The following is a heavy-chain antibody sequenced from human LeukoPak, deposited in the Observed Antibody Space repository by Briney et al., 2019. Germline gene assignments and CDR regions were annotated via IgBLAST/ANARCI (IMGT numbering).Heavy chain of an antibody. J-gene: IGHJ4*02. CDR3: AGDGYSSGWFNFDY. Sequence: PGGSLRLSCAASGFTFSDFYMSWIRQAPGKGLEWVSYISSSGSTIYYADSVKGRFTISRDNAKNSLYLQMNSLRAEDTAVYYCAGDGYSSGWFNFDYWGQGTLVTVSS. D-gene: IGHD6-19*01. CDR1: GFTFSDFY. CDR2: ISSSGSTI. V-gene: IGHV3-11*01.